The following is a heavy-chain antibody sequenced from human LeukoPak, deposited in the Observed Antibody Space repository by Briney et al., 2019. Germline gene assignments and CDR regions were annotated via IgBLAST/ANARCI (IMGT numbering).Heavy chain of an antibody. CDR2: IIPIFGTA. CDR3: ARTFGPYYYDREAFDI. D-gene: IGHD3-22*01. CDR1: GGTFSSYA. J-gene: IGHJ3*02. V-gene: IGHV1-69*05. Sequence: VASVKVSCKASGGTFSSYAISWVRQAPGQGLEWMGGIIPIFGTANYAQKFQGRVTITTDESTSTAYMELSSLRSEDTAVYYCARTFGPYYYDREAFDIWGQGTMVTVSS.